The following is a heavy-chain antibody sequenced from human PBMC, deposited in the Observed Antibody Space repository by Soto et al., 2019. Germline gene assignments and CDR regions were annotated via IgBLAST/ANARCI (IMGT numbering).Heavy chain of an antibody. CDR2: TYYRSKWYS. CDR3: ARGEQYSGRIFDY. D-gene: IGHD1-26*01. Sequence: SQTLSLTCVISGDSVSSKSAAWNLIRQSPSRGLEWLGRTYYRSKWYSDYAASVESRITVNPDTSKNHFSLQLNSVTPEDTAVYYCARGEQYSGRIFDYWGQGTLVTVSS. J-gene: IGHJ4*02. CDR1: GDSVSSKSAA. V-gene: IGHV6-1*01.